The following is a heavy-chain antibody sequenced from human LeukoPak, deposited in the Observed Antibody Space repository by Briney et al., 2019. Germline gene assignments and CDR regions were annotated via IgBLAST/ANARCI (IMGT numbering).Heavy chain of an antibody. CDR3: ARDMYYDSTTPIDY. V-gene: IGHV1-18*01. CDR1: GYTFTSYA. CDR2: ISAYNGNT. J-gene: IGHJ4*02. Sequence: ASVKVSCKASGYTFTSYAISWVRQAPGQGLEWMGWISAYNGNTNYAQKLQGRVTMTTDTSTSTAYMELRSLRSDDTAVYYCARDMYYDSTTPIDYWGQGTLVTVSS. D-gene: IGHD3-22*01.